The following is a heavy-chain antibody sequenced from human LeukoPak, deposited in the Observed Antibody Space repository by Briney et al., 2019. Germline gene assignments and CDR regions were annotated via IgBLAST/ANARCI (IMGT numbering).Heavy chain of an antibody. V-gene: IGHV4-39*01. CDR1: GGSISSSSYY. J-gene: IGHJ4*02. D-gene: IGHD2-15*01. CDR3: ARHGGGRGDFDY. CDR2: IYYSGST. Sequence: SETLSLTCTVSGGSISSSSYYWGWIRQPPGKGLEWIGSIYYSGSTYYNPSLKSRVTISVDTSKNQFSLKLSSVTAADTAVYYCARHGGGRGDFDYWGQGTLVTVSS.